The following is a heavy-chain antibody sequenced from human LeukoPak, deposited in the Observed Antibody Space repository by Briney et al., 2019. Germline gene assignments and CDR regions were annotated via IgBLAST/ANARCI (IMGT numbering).Heavy chain of an antibody. D-gene: IGHD1-26*01. CDR3: ASEDAFILGATLSFDP. CDR2: IDLFGNT. CDR1: GGSISNSF. V-gene: IGHV4-4*07. Sequence: SETLSLTCTVSGGSISNSFWSWIRQSAGEGLEWIGRIDLFGNTNYNPSLKSRATISIDKSKNQFSLNLRSVTAADTAVYYCASEDAFILGATLSFDPWGQGTLVTVSS. J-gene: IGHJ5*02.